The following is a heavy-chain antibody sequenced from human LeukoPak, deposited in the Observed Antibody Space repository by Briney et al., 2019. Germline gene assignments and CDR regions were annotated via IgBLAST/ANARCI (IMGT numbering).Heavy chain of an antibody. J-gene: IGHJ3*02. CDR1: GGSISSYY. V-gene: IGHV4-4*07. CDR3: ARRRAMVRGVGDAFGI. D-gene: IGHD3-10*01. CDR2: IYTSGST. Sequence: SETLSLTCTVSGGSISSYYWSWIRQPAGKGLEWIGRIYTSGSTNYNPSLKSRVTMSVDTSKNQFSLKLSSVTAADTAVYYCARRRAMVRGVGDAFGIWGQGTMVTVSS.